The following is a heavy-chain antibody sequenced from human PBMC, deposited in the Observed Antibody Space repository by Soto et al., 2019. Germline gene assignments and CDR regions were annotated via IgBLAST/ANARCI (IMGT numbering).Heavy chain of an antibody. CDR2: MYHSGTT. D-gene: IGHD1-1*01. J-gene: IGHJ4*02. CDR1: GGSISNTHI. CDR3: ATEDSMNWTHDY. Sequence: QVQLQESGPGLVKPSGTLSLTCAVSGGSISNTHIWSWVRQPPGKGLEWIGEMYHSGTTDYNPSLKSRVTMSVDKSKNQFSLTLKSVTAADTAVYYCATEDSMNWTHDYWGQGTLVTGSS. V-gene: IGHV4-4*02.